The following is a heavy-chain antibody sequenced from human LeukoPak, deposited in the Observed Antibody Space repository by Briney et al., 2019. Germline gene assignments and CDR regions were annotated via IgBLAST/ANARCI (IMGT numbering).Heavy chain of an antibody. CDR3: ARSSVQYYYYMDV. CDR1: GGSISSGSYY. Sequence: SETLSHTCTVSGGSISSGSYYWSWIRQPAGKGLEWIGRIYTSGSTNYNPSLKSRVTISVDTSKNQFSLKLSSVTAADTAVYYCARSSVQYYYYMDVWGKGTTVTISS. CDR2: IYTSGST. D-gene: IGHD6-19*01. J-gene: IGHJ6*03. V-gene: IGHV4-61*02.